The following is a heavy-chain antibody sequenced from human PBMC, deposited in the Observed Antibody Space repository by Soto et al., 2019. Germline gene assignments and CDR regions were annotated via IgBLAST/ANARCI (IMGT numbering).Heavy chain of an antibody. Sequence: PGGSLRLSCAASGFIFSDYFMSWIRQAPGKGLEWVSYISSSGSTTYYADSVRGRFTISRDNAKNSLILQMNSLRAEDTAVYYCAREFKGDIVLVAAARGTYFDYWGQGT. V-gene: IGHV3-11*01. CDR2: ISSSGSTT. CDR3: AREFKGDIVLVAAARGTYFDY. J-gene: IGHJ4*02. CDR1: GFIFSDYF. D-gene: IGHD2-15*01.